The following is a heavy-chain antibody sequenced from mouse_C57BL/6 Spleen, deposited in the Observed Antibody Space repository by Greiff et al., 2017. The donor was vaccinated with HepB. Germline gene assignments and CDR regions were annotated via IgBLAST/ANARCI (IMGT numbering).Heavy chain of an antibody. J-gene: IGHJ1*03. V-gene: IGHV1-69*01. CDR1: GYTFTSYW. CDR3: ARCDTTVVARGYFDV. Sequence: VQLQQSGAELVMPGASVKLSCKASGYTFTSYWMHWVKQRPGQGLEWIGEIDPSDSYTNYNQKFKGKSTLTVDKSSSTAYMQLSSLTSEDSAVYYCARCDTTVVARGYFDVWGTGTTVTVSS. CDR2: IDPSDSYT. D-gene: IGHD1-1*01.